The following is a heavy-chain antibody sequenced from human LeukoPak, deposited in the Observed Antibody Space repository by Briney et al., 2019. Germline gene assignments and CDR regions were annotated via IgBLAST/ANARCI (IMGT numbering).Heavy chain of an antibody. CDR2: IYTSGST. D-gene: IGHD4-17*01. Sequence: SETLSLTCTVSGGSISNYYWSWIRQPAGEGLEWIWRIYTSGSTNYNSSLRSRLTMSVDTSKNQFSLRLSSVTAADTSVYFCVGLEHDYVDPGDAFDNWGQGKVVSVSS. J-gene: IGHJ3*02. CDR3: VGLEHDYVDPGDAFDN. V-gene: IGHV4-4*07. CDR1: GGSISNYY.